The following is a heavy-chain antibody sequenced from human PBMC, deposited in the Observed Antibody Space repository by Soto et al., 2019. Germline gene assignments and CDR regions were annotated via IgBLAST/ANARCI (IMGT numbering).Heavy chain of an antibody. CDR3: ARGGSGWYEDVRGDY. Sequence: QVQLVESGGGVVQPGRSLRLSCAASGFTFSSYAMHWVRQAPGKGLECVAVISYDGSNKYDADSVKGRFTISRDNSKNALYLRISSLRAEDAAEYYSARGGSGWYEDVRGDYWGQGTLVTVSS. CDR1: GFTFSSYA. V-gene: IGHV3-30-3*01. J-gene: IGHJ4*02. CDR2: ISYDGSNK. D-gene: IGHD6-19*01.